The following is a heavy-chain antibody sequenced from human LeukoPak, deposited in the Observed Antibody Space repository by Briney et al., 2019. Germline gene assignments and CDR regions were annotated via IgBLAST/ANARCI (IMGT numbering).Heavy chain of an antibody. Sequence: GGSLRLSCAASGFTFSDYYMSWIRQAPGKGLEWVPYISSSGSTIYYADSVKGRFTISRDNAKNSLYLQMNSLRGEDTAVYYCARDRGCSSTSCYRHYYYGMDVWGQGTTVTVSS. CDR1: GFTFSDYY. CDR2: ISSSGSTI. V-gene: IGHV3-11*01. D-gene: IGHD2-2*01. CDR3: ARDRGCSSTSCYRHYYYGMDV. J-gene: IGHJ6*02.